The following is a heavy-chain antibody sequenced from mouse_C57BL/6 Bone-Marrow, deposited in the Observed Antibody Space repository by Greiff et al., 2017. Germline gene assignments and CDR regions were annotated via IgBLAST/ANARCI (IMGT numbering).Heavy chain of an antibody. J-gene: IGHJ2*01. CDR2: ISSGGSYT. Sequence: DVQLVESGGDLVKPGGSLKLSCAASGFTFSSYGMSWVRQTPDKRLEWVATISSGGSYTYYPDSVKGRFTISRDNAKNTLYLQMSSLKSEDTAMYYCARHRDRFDYWGQGTTLTVSS. CDR1: GFTFSSYG. V-gene: IGHV5-6*01. D-gene: IGHD2-14*01. CDR3: ARHRDRFDY.